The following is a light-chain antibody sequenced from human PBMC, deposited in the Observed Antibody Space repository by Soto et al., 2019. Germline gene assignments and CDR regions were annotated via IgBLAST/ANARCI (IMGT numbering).Light chain of an antibody. J-gene: IGKJ1*01. Sequence: DIQMTQSPSTLSASVGDRVTITCRASQSISNWLAWYQQKPGKAPKLLIYKASSLESGVPSRFSGSGSGPEFTLTISSLQPGDFATYYCQQSYSTPRTFGQGTKVDIK. CDR1: QSISNW. CDR2: KAS. V-gene: IGKV1-5*03. CDR3: QQSYSTPRT.